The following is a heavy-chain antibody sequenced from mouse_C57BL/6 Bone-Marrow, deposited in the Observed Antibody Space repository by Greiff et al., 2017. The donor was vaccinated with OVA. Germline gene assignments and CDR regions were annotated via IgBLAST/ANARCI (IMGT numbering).Heavy chain of an antibody. J-gene: IGHJ2*01. CDR1: GFSLTSYG. V-gene: IGHV2-2*01. CDR3: ARNLYGTPSY. CDR2: IWSGGST. Sequence: VQVVESGPGLVQPSQSLSITCTVSGFSLTSYGVHWVRQSPGNGLEWLGVIWSGGSTDYNAAFISRLSISKDNSKSQVFFKMNSLQADDTAIYYCARNLYGTPSYWGQGTTLTVSS. D-gene: IGHD1-1*01.